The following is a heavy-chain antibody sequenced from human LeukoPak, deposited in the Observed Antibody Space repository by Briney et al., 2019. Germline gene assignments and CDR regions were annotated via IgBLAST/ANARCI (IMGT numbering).Heavy chain of an antibody. CDR3: AKAQPRITMVRGVIGYFDY. CDR1: GLTFSSYA. J-gene: IGHJ4*02. Sequence: GGSLRLSCAASGLTFSSYAMSWVRQAPGKGLEWVSAISGSGGSTYYADSVKGRFTISRDNSKNTLYLQMNSLRAEDTAVYYCAKAQPRITMVRGVIGYFDYWGQGTLVTVSS. V-gene: IGHV3-23*01. CDR2: ISGSGGST. D-gene: IGHD3-10*01.